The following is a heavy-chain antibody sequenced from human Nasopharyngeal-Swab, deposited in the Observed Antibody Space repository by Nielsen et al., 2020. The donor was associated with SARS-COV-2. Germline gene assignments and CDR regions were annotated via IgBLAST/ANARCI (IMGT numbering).Heavy chain of an antibody. J-gene: IGHJ6*02. D-gene: IGHD3-22*01. CDR2: IKQDGSEK. CDR3: AREVVTMIVVTHYYYGMDV. CDR1: GFTFSSYW. V-gene: IGHV3-7*01. Sequence: GEFLKISCAASGFTFSSYWMSWVRQAPGKGLEWVANIKQDGSEKYYVDSVKGRFTISRDNAKNSLYLQMNSLRAEDTAVYYCAREVVTMIVVTHYYYGMDVWGQGTTVTVSS.